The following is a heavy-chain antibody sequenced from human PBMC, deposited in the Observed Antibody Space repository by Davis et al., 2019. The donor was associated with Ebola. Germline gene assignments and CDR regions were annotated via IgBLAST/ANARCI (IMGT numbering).Heavy chain of an antibody. V-gene: IGHV4-59*08. CDR2: IYYSGST. D-gene: IGHD6-13*01. CDR1: GYSISSYY. CDR3: ARRGTSSWYAGWFDP. J-gene: IGHJ5*02. Sequence: MPSETLSLTCTVSGYSISSYYWSWIRQPPGKGLEWIGYIYYSGSTNYNPSLKSRVTISVDTSKNQFSRKLSSVTAADTAMYYCARRGTSSWYAGWFDPWGQGTLVTVSS.